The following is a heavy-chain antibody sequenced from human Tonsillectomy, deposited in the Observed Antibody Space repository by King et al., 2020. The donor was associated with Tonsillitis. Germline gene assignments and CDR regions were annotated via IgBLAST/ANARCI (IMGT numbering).Heavy chain of an antibody. J-gene: IGHJ5*02. CDR3: ARVMGEKSLRWFDP. CDR2: IYHSGNT. V-gene: IGHV4-38-2*02. CDR1: NYSISSDYY. Sequence: QLQESGPGLVKPSETLSLTCTVSNYSISSDYYWGWIRQPPGKGLEWIGRIYHSGNTYYTPSLKSRGTLSVDTSKNQFSLKLSSVTAADTAMYYCARVMGEKSLRWFDPWGQGTLVTVSS. D-gene: IGHD3-16*01.